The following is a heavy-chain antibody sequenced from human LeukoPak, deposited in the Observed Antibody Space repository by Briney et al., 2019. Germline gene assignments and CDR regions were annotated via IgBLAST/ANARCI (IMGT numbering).Heavy chain of an antibody. D-gene: IGHD3-22*01. CDR1: GGTFSSYA. V-gene: IGHV1-69*13. Sequence: ASVKVSCKASGGTFSSYAISWVRQAPGQGLEWMGGIIPIFGTANYAQKFQGRVTITADESTSTAYMELSSLRSEDTAVYYCARAETDHDSSGYPAEYFQHWGQGTLVTVSS. CDR2: IIPIFGTA. CDR3: ARAETDHDSSGYPAEYFQH. J-gene: IGHJ1*01.